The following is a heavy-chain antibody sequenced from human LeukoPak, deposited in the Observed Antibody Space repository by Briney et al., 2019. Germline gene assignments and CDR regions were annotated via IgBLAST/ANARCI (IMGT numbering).Heavy chain of an antibody. CDR2: INPNSGGT. CDR3: TPGGVGSGMSWFDP. D-gene: IGHD3-10*01. J-gene: IGHJ5*02. Sequence: ASVKASCKASGYTFTGYYMHWVRQAPGQGLEWMGWINPNSGGTNYAQKFQDRVTMTRDTSISTAYMELSRLRSDDTAVYYCTPGGVGSGMSWFDPWGQGTLVTVSS. V-gene: IGHV1-2*02. CDR1: GYTFTGYY.